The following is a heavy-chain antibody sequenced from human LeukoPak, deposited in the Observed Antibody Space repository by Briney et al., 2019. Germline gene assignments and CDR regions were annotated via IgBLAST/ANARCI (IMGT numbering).Heavy chain of an antibody. D-gene: IGHD6-13*01. V-gene: IGHV3-74*01. CDR3: ARGVAAAFYFDN. CDR1: GFTFSDFW. Sequence: GGSLRLSCAASGFTFSDFWMHWVRQAPGKGLVWVSRINSGGTVTNYADSVKGRFTISRDNSKNTLYLQKNSLRAEDTAVYYCARGVAAAFYFDNWGQGTLVTVSS. J-gene: IGHJ4*02. CDR2: INSGGTVT.